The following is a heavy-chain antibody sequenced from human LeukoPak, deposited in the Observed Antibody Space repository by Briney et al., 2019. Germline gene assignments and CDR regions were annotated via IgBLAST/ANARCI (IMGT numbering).Heavy chain of an antibody. CDR2: INHSGST. J-gene: IGHJ4*02. CDR3: ARVHGYYDILTGYYRYYFDY. D-gene: IGHD3-9*01. Sequence: SETLSLTCAVYDGSFSGYYWTWIRQPPGKGLEWIGEINHSGSTNYNPSLKSRVTISVDSSKNQFSLKLTSVTAADTAVYYCARVHGYYDILTGYYRYYFDYWGQGTLVTVSS. V-gene: IGHV4-34*01. CDR1: DGSFSGYY.